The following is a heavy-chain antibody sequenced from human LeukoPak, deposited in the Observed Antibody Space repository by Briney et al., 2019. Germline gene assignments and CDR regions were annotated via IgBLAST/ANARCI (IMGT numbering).Heavy chain of an antibody. Sequence: GRSLRLSCAASGFTFSSYGMHWVRQAPGKGLEWVSVIYSGGSTDYADSVKGRFTISRDNLKNTLYLQMNSLRAEDTAVYYCARGPAGYNWGQGTLVTFSS. CDR3: ARGPAGYN. J-gene: IGHJ4*02. V-gene: IGHV3-NL1*01. D-gene: IGHD1-1*01. CDR1: GFTFSSYG. CDR2: IYSGGST.